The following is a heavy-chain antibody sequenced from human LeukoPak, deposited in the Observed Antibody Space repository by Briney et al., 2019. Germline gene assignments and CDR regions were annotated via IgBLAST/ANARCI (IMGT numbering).Heavy chain of an antibody. CDR1: GGSISSYY. CDR3: AQGEVGAKDVFDI. J-gene: IGHJ3*02. D-gene: IGHD1-26*01. V-gene: IGHV4-59*12. Sequence: SSETLSLTCTVSGGSISSYYWSWIRQPPGKGLEWIGYIYYSGSTNYNPSLKSRVTISVDTSKNQFSLKLTSVTAAYTAVYYFAQGEVGAKDVFDIWGQGTMVTVCS. CDR2: IYYSGST.